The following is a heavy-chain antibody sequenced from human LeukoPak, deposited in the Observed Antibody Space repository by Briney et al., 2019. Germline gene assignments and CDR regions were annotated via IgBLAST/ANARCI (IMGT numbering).Heavy chain of an antibody. D-gene: IGHD2-2*01. CDR3: ARAIVVVPAAISDAFDI. V-gene: IGHV1-69*04. CDR2: IIPILGIA. CDR1: GGTFSSYA. J-gene: IGHJ3*02. Sequence: SVKVSCKASGGTFSSYAISWVRQAPGQGLEWMGRIIPILGIANYAQKFQGRVTITADKSTSTAYMELSSLRSDDTAVYYCARAIVVVPAAISDAFDIWGQGTMVTVSS.